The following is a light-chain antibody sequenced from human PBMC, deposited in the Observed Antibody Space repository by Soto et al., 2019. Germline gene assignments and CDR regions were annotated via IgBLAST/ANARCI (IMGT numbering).Light chain of an antibody. J-gene: IGLJ1*01. CDR3: GAWDGSLRLYV. Sequence: QSVLTQPPSVSAAPGQTVTISCSRSSSNIGNNYVSWYQQLPGAAPKLLIYDSNKRPSGIPERFSASKSGTSATLGITGLQTGDEADYYCGAWDGSLRLYVFGTGTKVTVL. V-gene: IGLV1-51*01. CDR1: SSNIGNNY. CDR2: DSN.